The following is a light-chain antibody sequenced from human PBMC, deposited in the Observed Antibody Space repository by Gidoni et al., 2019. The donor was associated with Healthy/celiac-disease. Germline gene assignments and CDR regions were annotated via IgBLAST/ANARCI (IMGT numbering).Light chain of an antibody. CDR2: GAS. CDR1: QSVSSSY. V-gene: IGKV3-20*01. J-gene: IGKJ1*01. CDR3: QQYGSSSWT. Sequence: EIVLPQSPGTLSLSPGERATLSCRASQSVSSSYLAWYQQKPGQAPRLLIYGASSRATGIPDRFSGSGSGTDFTLTISRPEPEDFAVYYCQQYGSSSWTFGQGTKVEIK.